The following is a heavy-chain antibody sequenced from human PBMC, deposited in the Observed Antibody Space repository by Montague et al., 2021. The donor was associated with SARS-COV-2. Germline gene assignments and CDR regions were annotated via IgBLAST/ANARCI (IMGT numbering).Heavy chain of an antibody. Sequence: SETLSLTCAVYGGSFSNYYWSWIRQPPGKGLEWIGEINHSGSTXXXPSXXXRVTISVDTSKNQFSLKLSSVTAADTAVYYCARGGTVTTFFAPKRTRRYNWSDPWGQGTLVTVSS. CDR2: INHSGST. D-gene: IGHD4-17*01. CDR3: ARGGTVTTFFAPKRTRRYNWSDP. CDR1: GGSFSNYY. V-gene: IGHV4-34*01. J-gene: IGHJ5*02.